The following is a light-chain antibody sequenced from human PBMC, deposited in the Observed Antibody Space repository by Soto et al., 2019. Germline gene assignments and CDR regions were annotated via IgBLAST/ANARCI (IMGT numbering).Light chain of an antibody. V-gene: IGKV1-39*01. CDR2: AAS. CDR3: QQSYSTPIT. J-gene: IGKJ5*01. CDR1: QSISSY. Sequence: TQSPATLALSPGERYTLSCRASQSISSYLNWYQQKPGKAPKLLIYAASSLQSGVPSRFSGSGSGTDFTLTISSLQPEDFATYYCQQSYSTPITFGQGTRLQIK.